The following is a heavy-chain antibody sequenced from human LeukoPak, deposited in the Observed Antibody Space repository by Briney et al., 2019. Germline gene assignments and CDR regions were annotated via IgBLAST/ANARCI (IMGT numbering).Heavy chain of an antibody. CDR3: AKDRPRYGDYRYYYYGMDV. CDR2: FGSAGDT. Sequence: GGSLRLSCAASGFTFSSYWMSWVRQAPGKGLEWVSAFGSAGDTYYPGAVKGRFTISRDNSKNTLYLQMNSLRAEDTAVYYCAKDRPRYGDYRYYYYGMDVWGQGTLVTVSS. V-gene: IGHV3-23*01. CDR1: GFTFSSYW. D-gene: IGHD4-17*01. J-gene: IGHJ6*02.